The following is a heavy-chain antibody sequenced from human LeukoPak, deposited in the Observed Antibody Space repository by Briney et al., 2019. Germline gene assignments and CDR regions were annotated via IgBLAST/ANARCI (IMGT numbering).Heavy chain of an antibody. CDR2: ISSSSSYT. J-gene: IGHJ5*02. V-gene: IGHV3-21*01. D-gene: IGHD3-3*01. CDR3: AREPSSAAFDP. Sequence: PGGSLRLSCAASGFTFSTYSMNWVRQAPGKGPEWVSVISSSSSYTYYLDSVRGRFTISRDNAKNSLYLQMNRLSPEDPAVYYCAREPSSAAFDPWGQGTLVTVSS. CDR1: GFTFSTYS.